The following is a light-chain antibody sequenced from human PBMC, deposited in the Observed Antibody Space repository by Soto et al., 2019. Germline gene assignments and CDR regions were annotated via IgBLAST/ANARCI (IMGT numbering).Light chain of an antibody. V-gene: IGLV2-23*03. CDR2: EGS. J-gene: IGLJ1*01. CDR1: SSDVGSYNL. Sequence: QSALTQPASVSGSPGQSITISCTGTSSDVGSYNLVSWYQQHPGKAPKLMLYEGSKRPSGVSNRFSGSKSGNTASLTISGLQAEDEADYYCCSYAGSSTFFDVFGAGTKVTVL. CDR3: CSYAGSSTFFDV.